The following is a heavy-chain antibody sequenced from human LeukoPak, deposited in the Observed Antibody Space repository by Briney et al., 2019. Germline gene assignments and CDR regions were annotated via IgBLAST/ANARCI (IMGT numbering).Heavy chain of an antibody. Sequence: ASVKVSCKASGYTFTGYYMHWVRQAPGQGLEWMGWINPNSGGTNYAQKFQGRVTMTRDTSISTAYMALSRLRSDDTAVYYCARDPLSLQGVHSGYYIPRFAYWGQGTLVTVSS. CDR1: GYTFTGYY. D-gene: IGHD3-22*01. CDR2: INPNSGGT. V-gene: IGHV1-2*02. CDR3: ARDPLSLQGVHSGYYIPRFAY. J-gene: IGHJ4*02.